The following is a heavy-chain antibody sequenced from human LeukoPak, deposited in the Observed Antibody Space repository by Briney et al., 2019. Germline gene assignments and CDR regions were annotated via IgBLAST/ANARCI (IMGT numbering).Heavy chain of an antibody. CDR2: IYPGDSDT. Sequence: GESLKISCKGSGYSLTSYWIGWVRQMPGKGLEWMGIIYPGDSDTRYSPSLQGQVTLSVDKSISTAYLQWSSLKASDTAIYYCARQVAAASDSWGQGTLVTVSS. CDR3: ARQVAAASDS. J-gene: IGHJ4*02. CDR1: GYSLTSYW. V-gene: IGHV5-51*01. D-gene: IGHD6-13*01.